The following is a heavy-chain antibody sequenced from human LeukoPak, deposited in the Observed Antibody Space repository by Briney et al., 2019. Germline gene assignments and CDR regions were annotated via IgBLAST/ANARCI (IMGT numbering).Heavy chain of an antibody. Sequence: ASVKVSCKASGSTFTGYYMHWVRQAPGQGLEWMGWINPNSGGTNYAQKFQGRVTMTRDTSISTAYMELSRLRSDDTAVYYCARDPSYYDSSGYLIPWFDPWGQGTLVTVSS. CDR2: INPNSGGT. CDR1: GSTFTGYY. V-gene: IGHV1-2*02. CDR3: ARDPSYYDSSGYLIPWFDP. J-gene: IGHJ5*02. D-gene: IGHD3-22*01.